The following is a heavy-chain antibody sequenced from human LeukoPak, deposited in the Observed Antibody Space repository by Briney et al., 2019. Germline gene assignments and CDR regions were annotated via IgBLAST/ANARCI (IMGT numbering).Heavy chain of an antibody. D-gene: IGHD3-3*01. Sequence: GGSLRLSYAASGFTVSSNYMSWVRQAPGKGLEWVSVIYSGGSTYYADSVKGRFTISRDNSKNTLYLQMNSLRAEDTAVYYCARGSGLAAFDIWGQGTMVTVSS. CDR3: ARGSGLAAFDI. CDR1: GFTVSSNY. V-gene: IGHV3-53*01. CDR2: IYSGGST. J-gene: IGHJ3*02.